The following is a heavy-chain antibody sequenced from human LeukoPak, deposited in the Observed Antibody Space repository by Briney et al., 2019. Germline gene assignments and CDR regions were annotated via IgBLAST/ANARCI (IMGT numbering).Heavy chain of an antibody. D-gene: IGHD6-19*01. Sequence: GGSLRLSCAASGFIVNYYYMSWVRQAPRKGLEWVANINEDRSVKDYVDSVKGRFTISRDNAKNSLYLQMNSLRAEDTAVYYCVPQCGRPIWGQETKLTVSS. V-gene: IGHV3-7*01. CDR1: GFIVNYYY. CDR2: INEDRSVK. J-gene: IGHJ3*02. CDR3: VPQCGRPI.